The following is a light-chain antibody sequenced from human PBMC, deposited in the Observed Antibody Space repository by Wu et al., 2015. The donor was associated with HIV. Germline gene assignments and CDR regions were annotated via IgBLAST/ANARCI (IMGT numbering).Light chain of an antibody. J-gene: IGKJ4*01. CDR3: QQRSNWPRLT. CDR2: GAS. V-gene: IGKV3-15*01. Sequence: EIVMTQSPATLSVSPGERATLSCRASQSVSSNLAWYQQKPGQAPRLLIYGASTRATGIPARFSGSGSGTEFTLTISSMQSEDFAVYYCQQRSNWPRLTFGGGTEGGDQ. CDR1: QSVSSN.